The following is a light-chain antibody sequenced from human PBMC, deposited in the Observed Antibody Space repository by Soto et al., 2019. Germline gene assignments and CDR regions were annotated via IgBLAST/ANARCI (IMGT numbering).Light chain of an antibody. CDR1: QSISSW. Sequence: DIPMTQSPSTLSASVGDRITITCRASQSISSWLAWYQQKPGKAPKLLIYKASSLEGGVPSRFSGSGCGTEYTLTISSLQPDDYATYYCQQYHSFWTFGQGTKVDIK. CDR3: QQYHSFWT. J-gene: IGKJ1*01. CDR2: KAS. V-gene: IGKV1-5*03.